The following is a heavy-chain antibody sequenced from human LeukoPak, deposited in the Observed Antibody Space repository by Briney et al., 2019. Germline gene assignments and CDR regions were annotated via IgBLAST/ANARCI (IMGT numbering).Heavy chain of an antibody. D-gene: IGHD6-6*01. CDR2: IHTSGST. J-gene: IGHJ4*02. Sequence: SETLSLTCTVSGGSIRTYYWSWIRQPAGKALEWIGRIHTSGSTDYNPSLESRVSMSVDTSKNQFSLKLRPVTAADTAVYYCAREGSMTARPFVSIDYWGQGTLVTVSS. CDR3: AREGSMTARPFVSIDY. CDR1: GGSIRTYY. V-gene: IGHV4-4*07.